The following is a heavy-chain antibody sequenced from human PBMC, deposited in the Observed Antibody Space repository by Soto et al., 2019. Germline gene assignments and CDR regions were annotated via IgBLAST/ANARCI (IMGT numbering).Heavy chain of an antibody. Sequence: EVQLVESGGGLVQPGGSLRLPCAASGFSIRAYWMHWVRQAPGKGLEWVANIKEDGSAKYYLDSVKGRFTISRDNAKSSVYLQMNSLRDEDTAIYYCARALAAADSLWGQGTLVSVSS. V-gene: IGHV3-7*03. CDR2: IKEDGSAK. J-gene: IGHJ4*02. CDR1: GFSIRAYW. D-gene: IGHD6-13*01. CDR3: ARALAAADSL.